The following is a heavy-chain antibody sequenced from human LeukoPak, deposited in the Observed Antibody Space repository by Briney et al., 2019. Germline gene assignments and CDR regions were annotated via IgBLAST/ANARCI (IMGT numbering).Heavy chain of an antibody. CDR1: GDSVSSNSAA. CDR3: ARAPGVLWFGEPNPDDAFDI. CDR2: TYYRSKWYN. Sequence: SQTLSLTCAISGDSVSSNSAAWNWIRQSPSRGLEWLGRTYYRSKWYNDYAVSVKSRITINPDTSKNQFSLQLNSVTPEDTAVYYCARAPGVLWFGEPNPDDAFDIWGQGTMVTVSS. J-gene: IGHJ3*02. V-gene: IGHV6-1*01. D-gene: IGHD3-10*01.